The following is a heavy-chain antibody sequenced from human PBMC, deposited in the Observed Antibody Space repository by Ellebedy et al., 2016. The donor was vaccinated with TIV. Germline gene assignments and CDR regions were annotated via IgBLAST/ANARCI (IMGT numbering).Heavy chain of an antibody. CDR1: GFSFRSYW. Sequence: GGSLRLSCAASGFSFRSYWMSWVRQAPGKGLQWVANIYQDGSVQYYVASVKGRFTISRDNADNSLFLQMNSLRAEDTAVYYCARRGSYGDYAVQINSWFDTWGRGTLVAVSS. CDR2: IYQDGSVQ. J-gene: IGHJ5*02. V-gene: IGHV3-7*01. D-gene: IGHD4-17*01. CDR3: ARRGSYGDYAVQINSWFDT.